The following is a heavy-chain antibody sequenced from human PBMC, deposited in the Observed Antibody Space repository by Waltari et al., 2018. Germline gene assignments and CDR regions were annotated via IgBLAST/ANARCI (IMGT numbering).Heavy chain of an antibody. D-gene: IGHD6-6*01. CDR3: AKRSYSSSSYYYYYYMDV. J-gene: IGHJ6*03. CDR2: ISYDGSNK. V-gene: IGHV3-30*18. Sequence: QLQLVESGGGVVQPGSSLRLTCAASGLSFSRYGMHGVRQAPVKGLEGVAVISYDGSNKYYADSVEGRFTISRDNSKNTLYLQMNSLRAEDTAVYYCAKRSYSSSSYYYYYYMDVWGKGTTVTISS. CDR1: GLSFSRYG.